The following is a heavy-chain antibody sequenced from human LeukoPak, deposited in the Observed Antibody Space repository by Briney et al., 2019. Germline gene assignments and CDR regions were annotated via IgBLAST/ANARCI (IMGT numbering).Heavy chain of an antibody. CDR1: EFTFSLYA. V-gene: IGHV3-21*05. J-gene: IGHJ4*02. CDR2: INDVSGDI. D-gene: IGHD1-14*01. Sequence: GGSLRLSCAASEFTFSLYAMTWVRQAPGKGLEWVSYINDVSGDIHYADSVRGRFTISRDNDKNTLYLQMNSLRAEDTAVYYCARDTFQPGRIDCWGQGTLVIVSS. CDR3: ARDTFQPGRIDC.